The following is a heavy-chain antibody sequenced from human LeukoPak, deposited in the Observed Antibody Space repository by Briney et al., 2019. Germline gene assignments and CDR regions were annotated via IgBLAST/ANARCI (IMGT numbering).Heavy chain of an antibody. CDR1: GGSISSSSYY. CDR2: IYYSGST. V-gene: IGHV4-39*07. CDR3: VRGGYGGFDY. Sequence: KPSETLSLTCTVSGGSISSSSYYWGWIRQPPGKGLEWIGSIYYSGSTYYNPSLKSRVTISVDTSKNQFSLNLNSVTAADTAVYYCVRGGYGGFDYWGQGALVTVSS. J-gene: IGHJ4*02. D-gene: IGHD4-23*01.